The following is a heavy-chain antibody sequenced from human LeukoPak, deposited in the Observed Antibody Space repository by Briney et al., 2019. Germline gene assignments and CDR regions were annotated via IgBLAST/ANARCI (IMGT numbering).Heavy chain of an antibody. J-gene: IGHJ6*03. CDR3: ARLYRGRVRGVITSGKSYYYYYYMDV. CDR1: GGSISGYY. V-gene: IGHV4-4*09. Sequence: SETLSLTCTVSGGSISGYYWSWIRQPPGKGLEWIGYIYTSGSTNYNPSLKSRVTISVDTSKNQFSLKLSSVTAADTAVYYCARLYRGRVRGVITSGKSYYYYYYMDVWGKGTTVTVSS. CDR2: IYTSGST. D-gene: IGHD3-10*01.